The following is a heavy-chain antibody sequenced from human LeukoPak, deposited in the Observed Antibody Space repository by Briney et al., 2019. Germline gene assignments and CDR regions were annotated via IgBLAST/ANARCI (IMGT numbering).Heavy chain of an antibody. CDR3: ARGLGVLYAGHFDY. D-gene: IGHD2-8*01. CDR2: IYYSGST. V-gene: IGHV4-59*11. CDR1: GGSISSHY. J-gene: IGHJ4*02. Sequence: SETLSPTCTVSGGSISSHYWSWIRQPPGKGLEWIGYIYYSGSTNYNPSLKSRVTISVDTSKNQFSLKLSSVTAADTAVYYCARGLGVLYAGHFDYWGQGTLVTVSS.